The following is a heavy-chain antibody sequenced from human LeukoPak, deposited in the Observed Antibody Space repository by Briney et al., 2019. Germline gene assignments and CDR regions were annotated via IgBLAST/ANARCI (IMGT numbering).Heavy chain of an antibody. CDR3: AKVIGIVGATDAFDI. D-gene: IGHD1-26*01. V-gene: IGHV3-30*18. Sequence: PGRSLRLSCAASGFTFSSYGMHWVRQAPGKGLEWVAVISYDGSNKYYADSVKGRFTISRDNSKNTLYLQMNSLRAEDTAVYYCAKVIGIVGATDAFDIWGQGTMVTVSS. CDR2: ISYDGSNK. CDR1: GFTFSSYG. J-gene: IGHJ3*02.